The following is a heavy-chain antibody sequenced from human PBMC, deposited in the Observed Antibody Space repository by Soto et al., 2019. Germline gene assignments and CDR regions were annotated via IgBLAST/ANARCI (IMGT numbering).Heavy chain of an antibody. CDR2: VYATGTS. J-gene: IGHJ5*02. CDR3: VRDGSKTLRDCFDP. CDR1: GGSMSKFY. V-gene: IGHV4-4*07. Sequence: SETLSLTCSVSGGSMSKFYWSWIRKTAGKGLEWMGRVYATGTSDYNPSLRSRIAMSVDISKKTFSLRLRSVTAADTGVYYCVRDGSKTLRDCFDPWGQGILVTV. D-gene: IGHD4-17*01.